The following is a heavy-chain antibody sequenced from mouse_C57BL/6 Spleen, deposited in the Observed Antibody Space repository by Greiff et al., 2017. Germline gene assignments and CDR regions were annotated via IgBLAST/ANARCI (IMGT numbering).Heavy chain of an antibody. CDR3: ARSGDYYGSSPYYFDY. D-gene: IGHD1-1*01. V-gene: IGHV1-53*01. J-gene: IGHJ2*01. CDR1: GYTFTSYW. Sequence: QVQLKQPGTELVKPGASVKLSCKASGYTFTSYWMHWVKQRPGQGLEWIGNINPSNGGTNYNEKFKSKATLTVDKSSSTAYMQLSSLTSEDSAVYYCARSGDYYGSSPYYFDYWGQGTTLTVSS. CDR2: INPSNGGT.